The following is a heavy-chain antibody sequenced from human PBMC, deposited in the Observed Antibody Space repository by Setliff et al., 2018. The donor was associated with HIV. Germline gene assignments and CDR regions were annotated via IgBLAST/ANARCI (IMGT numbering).Heavy chain of an antibody. CDR3: AKDGGDYNLDYYYYMDV. Sequence: ASVKVSCKASGDTFNSYAISWVRQAPGQGLEWMGGVIPIFGTANYAQKFQGRVTITADESTSTAYMELSSLRSEDTAVYYCAKDGGDYNLDYYYYMDVWGKGTTVTVSS. J-gene: IGHJ6*03. CDR2: VIPIFGTA. CDR1: GDTFNSYA. V-gene: IGHV1-69*13. D-gene: IGHD2-21*01.